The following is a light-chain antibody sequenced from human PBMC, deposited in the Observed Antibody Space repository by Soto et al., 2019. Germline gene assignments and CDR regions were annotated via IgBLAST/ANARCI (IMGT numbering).Light chain of an antibody. V-gene: IGKV3-11*01. CDR1: QSVSSN. J-gene: IGKJ5*01. CDR3: QQRSNWPTIT. CDR2: DVS. Sequence: EIVMTQSPATLSVSPGERATLSCRASQSVSSNLAWYQQKPGQAPRLLIYDVSNRAAGIAARFSGSGSGTDFTLTISSLEPEDFAVYYCQQRSNWPTITFGQGTRLEIK.